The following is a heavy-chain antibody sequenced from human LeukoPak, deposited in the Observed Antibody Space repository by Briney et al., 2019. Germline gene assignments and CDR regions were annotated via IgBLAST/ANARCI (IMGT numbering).Heavy chain of an antibody. Sequence: GGSLRLSCAASGFTFSTYAMSWVRQAPGKGLEGVSVISGSGVDTYYADSVRGRFTISRDNSKNTLFLQMNSLRADDTGIYYCANSSSGSYQPNWFDPCGQGTLVTVSS. D-gene: IGHD3-10*01. V-gene: IGHV3-23*01. CDR3: ANSSSGSYQPNWFDP. CDR1: GFTFSTYA. J-gene: IGHJ5*02. CDR2: ISGSGVDT.